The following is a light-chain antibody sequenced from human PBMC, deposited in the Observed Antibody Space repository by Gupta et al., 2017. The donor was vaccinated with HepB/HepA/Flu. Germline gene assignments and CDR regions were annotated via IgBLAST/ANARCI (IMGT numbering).Light chain of an antibody. CDR1: QDISNY. CDR3: QQDDNLPST. J-gene: IGKJ2*01. CDR2: DAS. Sequence: DIQMTPSPSSLSASVGDRVTITCQASQDISNYLNWYQQKPGKAPKLLIYDASNLETGVPSRFSGSGSGTDFTFTISSLQPEDIATYYCQQDDNLPSTFGQGTKLEIK. V-gene: IGKV1-33*01.